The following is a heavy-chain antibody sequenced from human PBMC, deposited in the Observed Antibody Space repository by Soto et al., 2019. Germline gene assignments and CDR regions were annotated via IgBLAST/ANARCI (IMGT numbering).Heavy chain of an antibody. CDR1: GFTFSSYS. CDR2: ISSSSSTI. D-gene: IGHD6-13*01. V-gene: IGHV3-48*02. CDR3: ARLPRGGIAAAGDPFDY. J-gene: IGHJ4*02. Sequence: VGSLRLSCAASGFTFSSYSMNWVRQAPGKGLEWVSYISSSSSTIYYADSVKGRFTISRDNAKNSLYLQMNSLRDEDTAVYYCARLPRGGIAAAGDPFDYWGQGTLVTVSS.